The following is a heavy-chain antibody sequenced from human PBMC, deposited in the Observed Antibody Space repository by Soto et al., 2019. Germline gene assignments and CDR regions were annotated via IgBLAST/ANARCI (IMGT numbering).Heavy chain of an antibody. D-gene: IGHD2-21*02. J-gene: IGHJ4*02. CDR1: GGSISSGGYY. CDR3: ARSPIVVVTAYFDY. Sequence: QVQLQESGPGLVKPSQTLSLTCTVSGGSISSGGYYWSWLRQHPGKGLEWIGYIYYSGSTYYNPSLKSRVTISVDTSKNQFSLKLSSVTAADTAVYYWARSPIVVVTAYFDYWGQGTLVTVSS. CDR2: IYYSGST. V-gene: IGHV4-31*03.